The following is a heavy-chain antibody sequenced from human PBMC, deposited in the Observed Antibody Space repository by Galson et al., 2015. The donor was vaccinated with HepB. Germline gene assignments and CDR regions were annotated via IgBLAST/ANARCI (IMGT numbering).Heavy chain of an antibody. CDR2: ISYDGSNK. CDR1: GFTFSSYA. V-gene: IGHV3-30*04. J-gene: IGHJ6*02. CDR3: ARELGVAHGMDV. Sequence: SLRLSCAASGFTFSSYAMHWARQAPGKGLEWVAVISYDGSNKYYADSVKGRFTISRDNSKNTLYLQMNSLRAEDTAVYYCARELGVAHGMDVWGQGTTVTVSS. D-gene: IGHD6-19*01.